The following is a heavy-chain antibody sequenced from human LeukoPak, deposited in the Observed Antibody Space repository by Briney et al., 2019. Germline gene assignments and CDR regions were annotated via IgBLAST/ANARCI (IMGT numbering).Heavy chain of an antibody. CDR1: GYSFTSYW. J-gene: IGHJ3*02. V-gene: IGHV5-51*01. Sequence: GGSLRLSCKGSGYSFTSYWIGWVRQMPGKSLEWMGIIYPGDSDTRYSPSFQGQVTISADKAISNAYLQWSSLQASDTAMYYCARLGGSYYWHFSAFDIWGQGTMVTVSS. D-gene: IGHD1-26*01. CDR2: IYPGDSDT. CDR3: ARLGGSYYWHFSAFDI.